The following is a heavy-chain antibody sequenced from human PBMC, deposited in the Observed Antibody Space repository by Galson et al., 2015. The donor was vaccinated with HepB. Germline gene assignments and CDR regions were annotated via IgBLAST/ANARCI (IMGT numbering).Heavy chain of an antibody. Sequence: SLRLSCAASGFTFSSYSMNWVRQAPGKGLEWVSSISSSSSYIYYADSVKGRFTISRDNAKNSLYLQMNSLRAEDTAVYYCATRSSRQLNTGLDYWGQGTLVTVSS. D-gene: IGHD6-13*01. CDR3: ATRSSRQLNTGLDY. CDR2: ISSSSSYI. J-gene: IGHJ4*02. V-gene: IGHV3-21*01. CDR1: GFTFSSYS.